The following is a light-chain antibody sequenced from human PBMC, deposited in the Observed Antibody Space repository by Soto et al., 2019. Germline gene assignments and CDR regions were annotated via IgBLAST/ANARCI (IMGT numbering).Light chain of an antibody. CDR3: QQGSNWPRT. CDR1: QTVRNNY. CDR2: DAS. Sequence: EFVLTQSPGTLSLSPGERATLSCRASQTVRNNYLAWYQQKPGQAPRLLIYDASSRATGIPDRFSGSGSGTDFTLTISSLEPEDFAVYYCQQGSNWPRTFGQGTRLEIK. V-gene: IGKV3D-20*02. J-gene: IGKJ5*01.